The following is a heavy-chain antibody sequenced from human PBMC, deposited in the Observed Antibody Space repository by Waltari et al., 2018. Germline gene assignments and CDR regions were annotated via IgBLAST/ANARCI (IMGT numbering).Heavy chain of an antibody. Sequence: QVQLQESGPGLVKPSQTLSLTCTVSGGSISSGSYYWSWIRQPAGKGLEWIGYIYTSGGTNYTPSLKSRVTISVDTSKNQFSLKLSSVTAADTAVYYCAIVDSSGYYPNYYGMDVWGQGTTVTVSS. CDR1: GGSISSGSYY. CDR3: AIVDSSGYYPNYYGMDV. J-gene: IGHJ6*02. V-gene: IGHV4-61*09. CDR2: IYTSGGT. D-gene: IGHD3-22*01.